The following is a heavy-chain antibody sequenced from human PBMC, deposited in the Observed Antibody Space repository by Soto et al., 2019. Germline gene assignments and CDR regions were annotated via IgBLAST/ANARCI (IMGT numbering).Heavy chain of an antibody. V-gene: IGHV4-34*01. CDR1: GGSFSGYY. Sequence: PSETLSLTCAVYGGSFSGYYWSWIRQPPGKGLEWIGEINHSGSTNYNPSLKSRVTISVDTSKNQFSLKLSSVTAADTAVYYCARGLDYGSGSTYNWFEPWGQGTLVTVSS. CDR2: INHSGST. CDR3: ARGLDYGSGSTYNWFEP. J-gene: IGHJ5*02. D-gene: IGHD3-10*01.